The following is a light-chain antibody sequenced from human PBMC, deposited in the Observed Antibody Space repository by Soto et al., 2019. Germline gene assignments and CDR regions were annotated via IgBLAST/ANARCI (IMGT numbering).Light chain of an antibody. CDR2: DSS. Sequence: DIQLTQSPSTLSAAVGDIVTSTCRASQSINTWLAWYQQKPGKAPKLLIYDSSSLESGVPSRFSGSGSGTEFTLTISSLQPDDFATYYCQQYNSYSWTFGQGTKVDIK. CDR1: QSINTW. CDR3: QQYNSYSWT. J-gene: IGKJ1*01. V-gene: IGKV1-5*01.